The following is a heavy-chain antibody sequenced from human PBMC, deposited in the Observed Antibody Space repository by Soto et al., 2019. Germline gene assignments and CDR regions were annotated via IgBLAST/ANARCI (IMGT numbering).Heavy chain of an antibody. CDR3: ARSWSDSTRGRLAV. J-gene: IGHJ6*02. V-gene: IGHV3-9*01. CDR2: ISWNSYSI. CDR1: GFRFEDPV. D-gene: IGHD3-3*01. Sequence: EVQLVESGGGLVHPGRSLRLSCVASGFRFEDPVMNWVRQAPGKGLEWVGHISWNSYSIGYGGSVRGRCTISRDNAKNTRYLQMNSLRPEDTALYYCARSWSDSTRGRLAVWGQGTTVTVSS.